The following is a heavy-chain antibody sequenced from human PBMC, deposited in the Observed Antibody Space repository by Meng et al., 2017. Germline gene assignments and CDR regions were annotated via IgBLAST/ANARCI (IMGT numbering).Heavy chain of an antibody. D-gene: IGHD6-19*01. Sequence: QGARVESGGGVVQPGRSLGLSCAASGFTFSSYGMHWVRQAPGKGLEWVAVIWYDGSNKYYADSVKGRFTISRDNSKNTLYLQMNSLRAEDTAVYYCARVVYSSGWSFDYWGQGTLVTVSS. J-gene: IGHJ4*02. V-gene: IGHV3-33*01. CDR3: ARVVYSSGWSFDY. CDR1: GFTFSSYG. CDR2: IWYDGSNK.